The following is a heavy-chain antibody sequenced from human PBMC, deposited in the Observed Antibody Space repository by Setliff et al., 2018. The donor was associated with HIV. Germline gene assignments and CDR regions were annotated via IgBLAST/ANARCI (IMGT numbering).Heavy chain of an antibody. V-gene: IGHV3-7*01. Sequence: GGSLRLSCAASRFTFSNYWMNWVRQAPGKGLEWVANIKQDGTEKIYAQSVRGRFTISRDNAKNSLYLQMNSLRAEDTAMYYCARDRRRYDIVTLHYMDVWGKGTAVTVSS. D-gene: IGHD3-9*01. CDR3: ARDRRRYDIVTLHYMDV. CDR1: RFTFSNYW. J-gene: IGHJ6*03. CDR2: IKQDGTEK.